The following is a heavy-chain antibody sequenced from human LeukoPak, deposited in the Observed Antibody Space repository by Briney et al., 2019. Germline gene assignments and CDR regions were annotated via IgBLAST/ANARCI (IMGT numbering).Heavy chain of an antibody. CDR1: GFTVSSNF. D-gene: IGHD1-26*01. CDR3: ARDLGLSVGVTPFAS. J-gene: IGHJ4*02. CDR2: IYSDGST. Sequence: GGSLRLSCAASGFTVSSNFMSWVRQAPGKGLEWVSVIYSDGSTYYADSVKGRFIISRDNSKDTLYLQMNSLRAEDTAVYYCARDLGLSVGVTPFASWGRGTLVTVSS. V-gene: IGHV3-53*01.